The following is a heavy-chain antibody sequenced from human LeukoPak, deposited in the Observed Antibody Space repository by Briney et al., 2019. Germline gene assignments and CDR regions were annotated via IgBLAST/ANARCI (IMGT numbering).Heavy chain of an antibody. CDR3: ARDHSPLTVAAAHWFDP. J-gene: IGHJ5*02. CDR2: INPNSGGT. Sequence: ASVKVSCKASGYIFTDYYMHWVRQAPGQGPEWMGWINPNSGGTNYAQKFQGRVTMTRDTSINTAYMELSSLRSDDTAVYYCARDHSPLTVAAAHWFDPWGQGTLVTVSS. V-gene: IGHV1-2*02. CDR1: GYIFTDYY. D-gene: IGHD6-13*01.